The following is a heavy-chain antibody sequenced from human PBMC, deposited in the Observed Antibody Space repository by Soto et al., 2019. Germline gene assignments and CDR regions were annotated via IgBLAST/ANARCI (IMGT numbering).Heavy chain of an antibody. CDR2: IYYSGST. Sequence: SEILSLTCTVSGGSISSGGYYWSWIRQHPGKGLEWIGYIYYSGSTYYNPSLKSRVTISVDTSKNQFSLKLSSVKGRFTISRDNAKKSVYLQMDSLRAEDTAMYFCVGGVVGSNYYYLDFWGQGTQVTVSS. J-gene: IGHJ4*02. V-gene: IGHV4-31*03. D-gene: IGHD5-18*01. CDR3: NAKKSVYLQMDSLRAEDTAMYFCVGGVVGSNYYYLDF. CDR1: GGSISSGGYY.